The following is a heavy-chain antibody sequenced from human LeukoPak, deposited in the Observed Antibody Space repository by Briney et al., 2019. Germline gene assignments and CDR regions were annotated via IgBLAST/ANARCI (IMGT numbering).Heavy chain of an antibody. V-gene: IGHV3-48*01. D-gene: IGHD2-15*01. J-gene: IGHJ5*02. CDR1: GFTFSSYS. CDR3: ARAGYCSGGSCIRSFDP. CDR2: ITSSGSPI. Sequence: GGSLRLSCAASGFTFSSYSMNWVRQAPGKGLECVSYITSSGSPIYYADSVKGRFTISRDNAKNSLSLQMNSLRAEDTVVYYCARAGYCSGGSCIRSFDPWGQGTLVTVSS.